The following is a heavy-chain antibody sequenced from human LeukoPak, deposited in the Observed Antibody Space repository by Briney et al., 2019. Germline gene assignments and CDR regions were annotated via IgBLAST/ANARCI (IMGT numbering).Heavy chain of an antibody. Sequence: ASGPALVKPTQTLTLTCTFSGFSLSTSGMCVSWIRQPPGKALEWLSRIDWDDDKYYSTSLKTRLTISKDTSKNQVVLTMTNMDPVDTATYYCARILDNDSSGNYVFDYWGQGTLVTVSS. CDR1: GFSLSTSGMC. CDR3: ARILDNDSSGNYVFDY. CDR2: IDWDDDK. V-gene: IGHV2-70*11. D-gene: IGHD3-22*01. J-gene: IGHJ4*02.